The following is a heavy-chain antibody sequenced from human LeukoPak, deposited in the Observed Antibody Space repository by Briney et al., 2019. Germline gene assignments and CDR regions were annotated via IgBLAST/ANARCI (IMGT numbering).Heavy chain of an antibody. D-gene: IGHD3-22*01. CDR1: GGSISSYY. Sequence: SETLSLTCTVSGGSISSYYWSWIRQPAGKGLEWIRRIHTSGSTNYNPSLKSRVTMSVDTSKNQFSLKLRSVTAADTAVYYCARDSYYYDSSGYYRFDYWGQGTLVTVSS. V-gene: IGHV4-4*07. CDR3: ARDSYYYDSSGYYRFDY. J-gene: IGHJ4*02. CDR2: IHTSGST.